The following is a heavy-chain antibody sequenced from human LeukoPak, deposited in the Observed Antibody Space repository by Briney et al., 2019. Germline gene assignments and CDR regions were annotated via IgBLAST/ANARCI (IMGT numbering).Heavy chain of an antibody. CDR3: ARVDSSWYHY. J-gene: IGHJ4*02. Sequence: PGGSLRLSCSASGFTFSSYSMNWVRQAPGKGLEWVSSISSSSSYIYYADSVKGRFTISRDNAKNSLYLQMNSLRAEDTAVYYCARVDSSWYHYWGQGTLVTVSS. CDR2: ISSSSSYI. CDR1: GFTFSSYS. D-gene: IGHD6-13*01. V-gene: IGHV3-21*01.